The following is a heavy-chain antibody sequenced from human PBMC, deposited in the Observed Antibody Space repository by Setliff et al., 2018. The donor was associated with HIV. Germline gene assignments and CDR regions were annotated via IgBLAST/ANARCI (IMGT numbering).Heavy chain of an antibody. D-gene: IGHD1-7*01. Sequence: SETLSLTCAAYGGSFSGYYWSWIRQPPGKGLEWIGTINHSGSTNYNPALKSRVTISVDTSKTQFSLKLSSVTAADTAVYYCARNSKNWNYPVEYYDYYMDVWGTGTTVTVS. CDR3: ARNSKNWNYPVEYYDYYMDV. J-gene: IGHJ6*03. CDR1: GGSFSGYY. V-gene: IGHV4-34*01. CDR2: INHSGST.